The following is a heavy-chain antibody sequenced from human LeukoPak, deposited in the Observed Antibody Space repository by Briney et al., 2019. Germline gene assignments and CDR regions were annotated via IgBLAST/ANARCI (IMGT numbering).Heavy chain of an antibody. J-gene: IGHJ4*02. Sequence: GASVKVSCKASEYTFTSYYMHWVRQAPGLGLEWMGIINPSGDSTGYAQKFQGRVTVTKDVSTYTLYMELSSLTSEDTAVYYCARDLGGYWGFDYWGQGTLVTVSS. D-gene: IGHD7-27*01. CDR3: ARDLGGYWGFDY. CDR1: EYTFTSYY. V-gene: IGHV1-46*01. CDR2: INPSGDST.